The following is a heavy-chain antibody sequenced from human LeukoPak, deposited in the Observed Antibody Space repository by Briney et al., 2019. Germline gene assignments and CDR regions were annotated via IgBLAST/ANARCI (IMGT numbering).Heavy chain of an antibody. CDR3: ARDNRRAYCSGGSCYWFDP. CDR2: IYHSGST. J-gene: IGHJ5*02. D-gene: IGHD2-15*01. V-gene: IGHV4-30-2*01. CDR1: GGSISSGGYS. Sequence: PSETLSLTCAVSGGSISSGGYSWSWIRQPPGKGLEWIGYIYHSGSTYYNPSLKSRVTISVDRSKNQFSLKLSSVTAADTAVYYCARDNRRAYCSGGSCYWFDPWGQGTLVTVSS.